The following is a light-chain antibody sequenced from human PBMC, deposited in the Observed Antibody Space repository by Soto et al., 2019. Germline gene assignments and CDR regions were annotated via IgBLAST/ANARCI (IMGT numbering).Light chain of an antibody. CDR3: QQYASSVT. J-gene: IGKJ1*01. V-gene: IGKV3-20*01. CDR2: GAS. CDR1: QSFSSTF. Sequence: IWLTQSPGSLSLSPGDRATLSCRASQSFSSTFFAWYQQKPGQAPRLLIYGASSRATGIPYRFSGSGCGTDFTLTIRRLEPEDFAVYYCQQYASSVTFGQGTKVELK.